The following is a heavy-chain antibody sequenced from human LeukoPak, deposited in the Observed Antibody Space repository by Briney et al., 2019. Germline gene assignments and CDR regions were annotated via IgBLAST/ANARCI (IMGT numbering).Heavy chain of an antibody. V-gene: IGHV1-69*02. J-gene: IGHJ4*02. D-gene: IGHD3-22*01. CDR3: AKKSYYYGSTGYYDY. CDR1: GGTFSSYT. CDR2: IIPILGIA. Sequence: SVKVSCKASGGTFSSYTISWVRQAPGQGLEWMGRIIPILGIANYAQKFQGRVTITADKSTSTAYMELSSLRSEDTAVYYCAKKSYYYGSTGYYDYWGQGTLVTVSS.